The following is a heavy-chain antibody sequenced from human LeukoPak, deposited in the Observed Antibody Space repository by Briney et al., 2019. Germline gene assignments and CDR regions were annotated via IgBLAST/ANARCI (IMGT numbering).Heavy chain of an antibody. CDR1: GFTFSTYA. V-gene: IGHV3-30*04. D-gene: IGHD1-26*01. Sequence: GGSLRLSCAASGFTFSTYAIHWVRQAPGKGLEWVALISSDGKNRHYADSVKGRFTISRDNAKNSLYLQMNSLRVEDAAVYYCARDLGATIFDFAYWGQGTLVTVSS. J-gene: IGHJ4*02. CDR2: ISSDGKNR. CDR3: ARDLGATIFDFAY.